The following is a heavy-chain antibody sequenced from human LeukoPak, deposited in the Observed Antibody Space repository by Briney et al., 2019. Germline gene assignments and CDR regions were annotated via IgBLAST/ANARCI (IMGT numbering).Heavy chain of an antibody. CDR2: IIPIFGIA. D-gene: IGHD3-22*01. J-gene: IGHJ4*02. CDR3: ASYYYDSSGYYPLFVY. CDR1: GGTFSSYA. Sequence: ASVKVSCKASGGTFSSYAISWVRQAPGQGLEWMGRIIPIFGIANYAQKFQGRVTITADKSTSTAYMELSSLRSEDTAVYYCASYYYDSSGYYPLFVYWGQGTLVTVSS. V-gene: IGHV1-69*04.